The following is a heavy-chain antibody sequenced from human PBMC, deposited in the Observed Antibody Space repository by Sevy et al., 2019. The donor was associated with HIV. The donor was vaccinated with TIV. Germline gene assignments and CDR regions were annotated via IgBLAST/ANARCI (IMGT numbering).Heavy chain of an antibody. CDR2: LSYDGGNK. V-gene: IGHV3-30*18. CDR1: GFTFSKYG. CDR3: AKPGKFSGSYLDAFDI. Sequence: GGSLRLFCAASGFTFSKYGMHWVRQAPGKGLEWVAVLSYDGGNKYYADSVKGRFTISKDNFKNTLYLQMNSLRAEDTAIYYCAKPGKFSGSYLDAFDIWGQGTMVTVSS. D-gene: IGHD1-26*01. J-gene: IGHJ3*02.